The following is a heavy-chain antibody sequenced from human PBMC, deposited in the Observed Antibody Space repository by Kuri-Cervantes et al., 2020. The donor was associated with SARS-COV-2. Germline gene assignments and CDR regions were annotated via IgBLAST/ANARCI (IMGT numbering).Heavy chain of an antibody. D-gene: IGHD1-26*01. Sequence: SETLSLTCAVSGHSISNGYYWGWIRQPPGKGLEWIGSIYHSGSTYYNPSLKSRVTISVDTSKNQFSLKLSSVTAADTAVYYCARPQISEGKWELLFGVDSLDAFDIWGQGTMVTVSS. J-gene: IGHJ3*02. CDR3: ARPQISEGKWELLFGVDSLDAFDI. V-gene: IGHV4-38-2*01. CDR1: GHSISNGYY. CDR2: IYHSGST.